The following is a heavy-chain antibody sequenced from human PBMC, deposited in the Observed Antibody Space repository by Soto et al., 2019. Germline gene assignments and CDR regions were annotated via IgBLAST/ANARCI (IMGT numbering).Heavy chain of an antibody. CDR2: ISYDGSNK. V-gene: IGHV3-30*18. CDR3: AKDRAIPTTNYGMDV. CDR1: GFTFSSYG. J-gene: IGHJ6*02. D-gene: IGHD2-2*02. Sequence: PGGSLRLSCAASGFTFSSYGMHWFRQAPGKGLEWVAVISYDGSNKYYADSVKGRFTISRDNSKSTLYLQMNSLRAEDTAVYYCAKDRAIPTTNYGMDVWGQGTTVTVSS.